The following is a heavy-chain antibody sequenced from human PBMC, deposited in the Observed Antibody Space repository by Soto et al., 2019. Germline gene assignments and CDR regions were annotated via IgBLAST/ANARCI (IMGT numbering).Heavy chain of an antibody. CDR3: ARVARYNWNYGIIRELDNDAFDI. CDR2: INTNTGNP. D-gene: IGHD1-7*01. CDR1: GYTFTSYA. J-gene: IGHJ3*02. V-gene: IGHV7-4-1*02. Sequence: ASVKVSCKASGYTFTSYAMNWVRQAPGQGLEWMGWINTNTGNPTYAQGFTGRFVFSLDTSVSTAYLQISSLKAEDTAVYYCARVARYNWNYGIIRELDNDAFDIWGQGTMVTVSS.